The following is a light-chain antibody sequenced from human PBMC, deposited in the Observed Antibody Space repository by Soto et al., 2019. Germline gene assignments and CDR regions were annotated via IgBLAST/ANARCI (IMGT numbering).Light chain of an antibody. CDR1: QSISSW. CDR2: KAS. V-gene: IGKV1-5*03. Sequence: IPMTQSPATLSASVGDRVTITCRASQSISSWLAWYQQKPGKAPKLLIYKASSLESGVPSRFSGSGSGTEFTLTISSLQPDDFATYYCQQYNSYSRTFGQGTKVYIK. J-gene: IGKJ1*01. CDR3: QQYNSYSRT.